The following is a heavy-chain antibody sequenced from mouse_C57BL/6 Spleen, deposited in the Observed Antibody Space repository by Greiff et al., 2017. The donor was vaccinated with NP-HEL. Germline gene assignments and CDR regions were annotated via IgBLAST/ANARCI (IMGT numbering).Heavy chain of an antibody. CDR1: GFTFSDYG. CDR2: ISSGSSTI. J-gene: IGHJ3*01. D-gene: IGHD3-2*02. Sequence: EVKVVESGGGLVKPGGSLKLSCAASGFTFSDYGMHWVRQAPEQGLEWVAYISSGSSTIYYADTVKGRFTISRDNAKNTLFLQMTSLRSEDTAMYYCARQLRPSWFAYWGQGTLVTVSA. V-gene: IGHV5-17*01. CDR3: ARQLRPSWFAY.